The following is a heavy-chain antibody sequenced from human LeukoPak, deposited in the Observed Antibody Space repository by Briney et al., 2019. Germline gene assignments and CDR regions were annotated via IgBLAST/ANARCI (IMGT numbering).Heavy chain of an antibody. V-gene: IGHV4-39*07. CDR2: IYYSGYT. CDR3: ARSTLTIFGVVIYYFDY. D-gene: IGHD3-3*01. J-gene: IGHJ4*02. Sequence: SETLSLTCTVSGGSISSSGYYWGWIRQPPGKGLEWIGSIYYSGYTYYNPSLKSRVTISVDTSKNQISLKLSSVTAADTAVYYCARSTLTIFGVVIYYFDYWDQGTLVTVSS. CDR1: GGSISSSGYY.